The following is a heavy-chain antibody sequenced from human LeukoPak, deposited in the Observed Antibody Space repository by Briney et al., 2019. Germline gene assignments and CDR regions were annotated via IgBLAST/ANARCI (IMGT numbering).Heavy chain of an antibody. CDR3: ARGGFYCGDDCYVDY. D-gene: IGHD2-21*02. Sequence: SETLSLTCAVYGGSLSYYYWSWIRQPPEKGLEWIGEINRSGSTNYNPSLKSRVSISVDTSKDQFSLKLSSVTAADTAVYYCARGGFYCGDDCYVDYWGQGTLVTVSS. J-gene: IGHJ4*02. V-gene: IGHV4-34*01. CDR2: INRSGST. CDR1: GGSLSYYY.